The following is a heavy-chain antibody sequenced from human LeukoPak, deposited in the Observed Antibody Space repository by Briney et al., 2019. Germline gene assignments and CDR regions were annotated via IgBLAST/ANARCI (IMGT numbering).Heavy chain of an antibody. CDR3: AKVQLKTVSVFVPKGYYYMDV. D-gene: IGHD3-10*01. Sequence: QAGGSLRLSCAASGFTFSSYDMHWVRQAPGKGLEWVAYIRYDGTNKYYADSVKGRFTISRDNSKNTLYLQMNSLRAEDTAVYYCAKVQLKTVSVFVPKGYYYMDVWGKGTTVTISS. CDR2: IRYDGTNK. CDR1: GFTFSSYD. J-gene: IGHJ6*03. V-gene: IGHV3-30*02.